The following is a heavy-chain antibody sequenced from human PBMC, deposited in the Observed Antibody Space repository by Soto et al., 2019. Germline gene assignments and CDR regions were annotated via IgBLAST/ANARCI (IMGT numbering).Heavy chain of an antibody. V-gene: IGHV4-39*01. Sequence: QLQLQESGPGLVKPSETMSLTCTVSGDSVSSSNYYWSWIRQPPGKGLEWLGSVYYSGSTYYNPSLKRLVTMSVYTSNNQFSRKLRSVTAAYAAVYFCARHPTFSGWEYVFDYWGQGTPVTVSS. D-gene: IGHD3-22*01. CDR2: VYYSGST. J-gene: IGHJ4*02. CDR3: ARHPTFSGWEYVFDY. CDR1: GDSVSSSNYY.